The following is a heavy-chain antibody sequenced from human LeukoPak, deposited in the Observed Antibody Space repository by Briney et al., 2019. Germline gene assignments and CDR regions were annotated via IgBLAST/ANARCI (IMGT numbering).Heavy chain of an antibody. J-gene: IGHJ2*01. CDR1: GFIFSSYW. D-gene: IGHD4-23*01. CDR2: VYTDGTTT. CDR3: ARSVVSTYRYFDL. V-gene: IGHV3-74*01. Sequence: GGSLRLSCAASGFIFSSYWMHWVRPVPGKGLVWVSRVYTDGTTTDFADSVKGRFTVSRDNAKNTLYLQMDSLRAEDTAMYYCARSVVSTYRYFDLWGRGTLVTVSS.